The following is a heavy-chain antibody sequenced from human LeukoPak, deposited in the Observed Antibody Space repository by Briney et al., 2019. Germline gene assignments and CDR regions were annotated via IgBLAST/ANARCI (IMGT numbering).Heavy chain of an antibody. Sequence: GGSLRLSCAASGFTFSSYSMNWVRQAPGKGLEWVSSISSSSSYIYYADSVKGRFTISRDNAENSLYLQMNSPRAEDTAVYYCARLGWQQLVLFDFDYWGQGTLVTVSS. J-gene: IGHJ4*02. CDR3: ARLGWQQLVLFDFDY. CDR1: GFTFSSYS. V-gene: IGHV3-21*01. D-gene: IGHD6-13*01. CDR2: ISSSSSYI.